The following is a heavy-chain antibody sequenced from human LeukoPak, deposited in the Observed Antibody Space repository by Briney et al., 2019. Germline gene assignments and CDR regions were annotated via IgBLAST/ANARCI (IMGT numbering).Heavy chain of an antibody. CDR2: IIPFSGTT. CDR3: AREVYRYGYGYYFDY. D-gene: IGHD5-18*01. CDR1: GGTFSNSA. J-gene: IGHJ4*02. Sequence: SAKVSCKASGGTFSNSAISWVRQAPGQGLEWMGGIIPFSGTTNYAQKIQARATITADESTSTAYMELSSLRSEDTAVYYCAREVYRYGYGYYFDYWGQGTLVTVSS. V-gene: IGHV1-69*13.